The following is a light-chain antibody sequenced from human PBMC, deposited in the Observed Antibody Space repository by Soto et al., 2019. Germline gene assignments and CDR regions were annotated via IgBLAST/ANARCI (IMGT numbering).Light chain of an antibody. V-gene: IGLV1-47*01. CDR1: SSNIGSNF. Sequence: QAVVTQPPSASGTPGQSVTISCSGSSSNIGSNFVYWYQYLPGTAPKLLIYRNNQRSSGAPDRFSGSKSGTSASLAISGLRSEDEADYYCAAWDASLSGVVFGGGTKLTVL. CDR3: AAWDASLSGVV. J-gene: IGLJ2*01. CDR2: RNN.